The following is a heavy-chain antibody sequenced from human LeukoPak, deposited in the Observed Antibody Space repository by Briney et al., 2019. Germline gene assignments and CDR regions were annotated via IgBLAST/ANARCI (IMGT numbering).Heavy chain of an antibody. D-gene: IGHD4-11*01. J-gene: IGHJ5*02. CDR1: GYTFTSYG. Sequence: GASVKVSCKASGYTFTSYGISWVRQAPGQGLEWMGWISAHNGNTNYAQKLQGRVTMTTDTSTSTAYMELRSLRSDDTAVYYCARDAPDKYSNYENWFDPWGQGTLVTVSS. V-gene: IGHV1-18*01. CDR3: ARDAPDKYSNYENWFDP. CDR2: ISAHNGNT.